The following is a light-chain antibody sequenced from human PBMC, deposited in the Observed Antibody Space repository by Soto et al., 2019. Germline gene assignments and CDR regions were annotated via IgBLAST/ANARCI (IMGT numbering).Light chain of an antibody. CDR3: AAWDGSLMWV. J-gene: IGLJ1*01. CDR1: SPNIGSNY. CDR2: TNN. Sequence: QFVLTQPPSGSGTPGQRGTIFCFGSSPNIGSNYVNWYQQLPGTAPKPLIHTNNRRPSGVPDRFSGSKSGTSASLAISGLQSEDEADYYCAAWDGSLMWVFGTGTKVTVL. V-gene: IGLV1-44*01.